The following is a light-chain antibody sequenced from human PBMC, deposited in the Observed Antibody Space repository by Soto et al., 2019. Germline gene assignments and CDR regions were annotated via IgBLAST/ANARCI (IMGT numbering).Light chain of an antibody. J-gene: IGKJ4*01. CDR3: LHYTDWAFT. CDR2: DAS. Sequence: IVMTQSQVTLSVSPGERATLSCRASYGLSSRLAWYQQKPGQAPSLLICDASPRANGVPARFSGSVSGPEFTLIICGRQSEDVADYFCLHYTDWAFTLGGGTKTEIK. V-gene: IGKV3-15*01. CDR1: YGLSSR.